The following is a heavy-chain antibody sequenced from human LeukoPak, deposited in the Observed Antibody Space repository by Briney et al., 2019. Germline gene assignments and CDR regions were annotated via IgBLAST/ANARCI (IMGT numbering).Heavy chain of an antibody. V-gene: IGHV3-23*01. CDR1: GFTFGSYA. D-gene: IGHD3-22*01. Sequence: GGSLRLSCAASGFTFGSYAMSWVRQAPGKGLEWVSAISGSGGSTYYADSVKGRFTISRDNSKNTLYLQMNSLRAEDTAVYYCAKDSSGYCYRTPGRYFDYWGQGTLVTVSS. J-gene: IGHJ4*02. CDR2: ISGSGGST. CDR3: AKDSSGYCYRTPGRYFDY.